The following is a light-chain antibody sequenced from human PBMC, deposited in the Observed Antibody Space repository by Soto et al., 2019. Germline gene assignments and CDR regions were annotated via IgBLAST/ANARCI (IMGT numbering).Light chain of an antibody. CDR3: CSYAGSYNYV. CDR2: DVS. V-gene: IGLV2-11*01. Sequence: QSALTQPRSVSGSPGQSVTISCTGTSSDVGGYNYVPWYQQHPGKAPKLMIYDVSERPSGVPDRFSGSKSGNTASLTISGLQAEDEADYYCCSYAGSYNYVFGTGTKLTVL. CDR1: SSDVGGYNY. J-gene: IGLJ1*01.